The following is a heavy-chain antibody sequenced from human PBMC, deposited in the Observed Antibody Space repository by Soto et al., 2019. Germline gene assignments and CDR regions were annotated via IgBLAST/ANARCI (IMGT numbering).Heavy chain of an antibody. J-gene: IGHJ6*03. Sequence: QAGGSLRLSCAASGFTFDGYAMHWVRQAPGKGLEWVSGISWNSGSIGYADTVKGRFTISRDNAKNSLYLQMNSLRAEDTAVYYCASSFKFYDHHYSYYMDVWGKGTTVTVSS. CDR2: ISWNSGSI. V-gene: IGHV3-9*01. D-gene: IGHD3-3*01. CDR1: GFTFDGYA. CDR3: ASSFKFYDHHYSYYMDV.